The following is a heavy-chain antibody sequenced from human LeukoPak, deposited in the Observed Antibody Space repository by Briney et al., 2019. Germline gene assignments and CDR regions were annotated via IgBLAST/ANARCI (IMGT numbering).Heavy chain of an antibody. CDR1: GGSISSGSYY. CDR2: IYTSGST. Sequence: SQTLSLTCTVSGGSISSGSYYWSWIRQPAGKGLEWIGRIYTSGSTNYNPSLKSRVTISVDTSKNQFSLKLSSVTAADTAVYYCARASGYSGKSGAFDIWGQGTMVTVSS. V-gene: IGHV4-61*02. D-gene: IGHD1-26*01. J-gene: IGHJ3*02. CDR3: ARASGYSGKSGAFDI.